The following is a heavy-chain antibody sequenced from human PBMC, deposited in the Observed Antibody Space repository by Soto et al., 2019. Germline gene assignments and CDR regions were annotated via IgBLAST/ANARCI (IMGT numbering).Heavy chain of an antibody. Sequence: EVQLVESGGGLVQPGRSLRLSCAASGFTFDDYAMHWVRQAPGKGLEWVSGISWISGSIGYADSVKGRFTISRDNAKNSLYLQMNSLRAEDTALYYCAKGYSGGPFDYWGQGTLVTVSS. CDR3: AKGYSGGPFDY. CDR2: ISWISGSI. J-gene: IGHJ4*02. CDR1: GFTFDDYA. D-gene: IGHD2-15*01. V-gene: IGHV3-9*01.